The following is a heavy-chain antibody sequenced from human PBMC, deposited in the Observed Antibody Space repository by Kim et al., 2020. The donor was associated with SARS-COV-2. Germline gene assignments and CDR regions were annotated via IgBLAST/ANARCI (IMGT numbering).Heavy chain of an antibody. CDR1: GFTFSDSW. Sequence: GGSLRLSCAASGFTFSDSWMHWVRQTPEKGLLWVSRINSDGTTIQYADSVRGRFTISRDNAKSTLYLQMNSLRADDLAVYYCARGSGNFGFDYWGQG. CDR3: ARGSGNFGFDY. CDR2: INSDGTTI. J-gene: IGHJ4*02. D-gene: IGHD1-26*01. V-gene: IGHV3-74*01.